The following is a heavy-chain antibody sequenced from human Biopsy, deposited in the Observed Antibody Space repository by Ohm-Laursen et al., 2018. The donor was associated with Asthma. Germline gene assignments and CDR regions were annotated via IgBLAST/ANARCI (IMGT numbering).Heavy chain of an antibody. CDR1: GDSFSNYA. CDR3: ARGYSGSDRIVYYYSGLEV. D-gene: IGHD5-12*01. V-gene: IGHV1-69*13. Sequence: SVKVSCKASGDSFSNYAISWARQAPGQGLEWMGGLIPVPGTPDNAQMFEGRVTITADESTSTAYMELSSLSSEDTAVYYCARGYSGSDRIVYYYSGLEVWGQGTTVTVSS. CDR2: LIPVPGTP. J-gene: IGHJ6*02.